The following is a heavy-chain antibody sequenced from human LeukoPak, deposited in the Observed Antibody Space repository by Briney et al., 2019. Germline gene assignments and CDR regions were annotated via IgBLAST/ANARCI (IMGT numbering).Heavy chain of an antibody. CDR2: ISYDGGNK. Sequence: PGGSLRLSCAASGFTFSSYAMHWVRQAPGKGLEWVAVISYDGGNKYYADSVKGRFTISRDNSKNTLYLQMNSLRAEDTAVYYCARDLGRYYYDSSGYYFVDYWGQGTLVTVSS. CDR1: GFTFSSYA. CDR3: ARDLGRYYYDSSGYYFVDY. J-gene: IGHJ4*02. D-gene: IGHD3-22*01. V-gene: IGHV3-30*04.